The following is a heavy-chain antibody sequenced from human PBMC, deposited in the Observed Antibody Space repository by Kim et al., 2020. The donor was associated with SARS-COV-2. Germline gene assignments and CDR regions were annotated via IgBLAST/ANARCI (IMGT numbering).Heavy chain of an antibody. D-gene: IGHD3-22*01. CDR1: GFTFSSYG. CDR2: ISYDGSNK. J-gene: IGHJ4*01. V-gene: IGHV3-30*18. CDR3: AKDRYYYDSSGYRRYYF. Sequence: GGSLRLSCAASGFTFSSYGMHWVRQAPGKGLEWVAVISYDGSNKYYADSVKGRFTISRDNSKNTLYLQMNSLRAEDTAVYYCAKDRYYYDSSGYRRYYF.